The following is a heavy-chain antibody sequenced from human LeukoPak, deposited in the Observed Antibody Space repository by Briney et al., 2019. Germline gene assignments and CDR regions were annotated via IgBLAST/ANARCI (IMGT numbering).Heavy chain of an antibody. CDR1: GFTLSDYW. CDR3: AGADAGVADAGWFDP. V-gene: IGHV3-74*01. J-gene: IGHJ5*02. D-gene: IGHD3-10*01. CDR2: INGNGRST. Sequence: PGGSLRLSCAVSGFTLSDYWMHWVRQAPGKGLVWVSRINGNGRSTAYAGSVKGRFTISRDNANNTLYLQMNSLRVEDTAVYYCAGADAGVADAGWFDPWGQGTLVTVSS.